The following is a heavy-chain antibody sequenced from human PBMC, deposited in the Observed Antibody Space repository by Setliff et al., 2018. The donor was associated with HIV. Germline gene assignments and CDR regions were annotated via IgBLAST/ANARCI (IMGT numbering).Heavy chain of an antibody. D-gene: IGHD2-2*01. CDR1: GYSISSGYY. V-gene: IGHV4-38-2*02. CDR3: AREYCSSTSCYPYDY. Sequence: PSETLSLTCAVSGYSISSGYYWGWIRQPPGKGLEWIGSIYHSGSTYYNPSLKSRVTISVDTSKNQLSLELSSVTAADTAVYYCAREYCSSTSCYPYDYWGQGTLVTVSS. J-gene: IGHJ4*02. CDR2: IYHSGST.